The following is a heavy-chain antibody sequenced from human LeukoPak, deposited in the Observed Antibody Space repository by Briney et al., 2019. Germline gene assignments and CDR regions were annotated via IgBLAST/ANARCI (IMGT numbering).Heavy chain of an antibody. CDR3: ARGTNRFVRGVLVY. Sequence: VASVKVSCTASGYTFTSYDINWVRQATGQGLEWMGWMNPNSGNTGYAQKFQGRVTMTRNTSISTAYMELSSLRSEDTAVYYCARGTNRFVRGVLVYWGQGTLVTVSS. D-gene: IGHD3-10*01. CDR2: MNPNSGNT. V-gene: IGHV1-8*01. CDR1: GYTFTSYD. J-gene: IGHJ4*02.